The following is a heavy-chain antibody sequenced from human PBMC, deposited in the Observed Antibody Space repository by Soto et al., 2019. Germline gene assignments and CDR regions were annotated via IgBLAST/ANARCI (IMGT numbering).Heavy chain of an antibody. Sequence: QVQLVQSGAEVKKPGASVKVSCKASGYTFTSYDINWVRQATGQGLEWMGWMNPNSGNTGYAQKFQGRVTMTRNTSISSAYRELGRLRSEDAAVYYCAREKTSFGMDVWGQGTTVTVSS. CDR1: GYTFTSYD. V-gene: IGHV1-8*02. CDR3: AREKTSFGMDV. J-gene: IGHJ6*02. CDR2: MNPNSGNT.